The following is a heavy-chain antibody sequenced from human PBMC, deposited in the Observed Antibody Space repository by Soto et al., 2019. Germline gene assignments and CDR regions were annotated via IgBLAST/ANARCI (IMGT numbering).Heavy chain of an antibody. CDR1: GGSMSKLY. Sequence: PSATLSLTCSVSGGSMSKLYWSLIRKTAGKGLEWMWRFYATATSDYNPSLRSRIAMSVDISKKTFSLRLRSVTAADTGVYYCVRDGSKTLRDCFDPWGQGILVT. CDR2: FYATATS. J-gene: IGHJ5*02. V-gene: IGHV4-4*07. CDR3: VRDGSKTLRDCFDP. D-gene: IGHD4-17*01.